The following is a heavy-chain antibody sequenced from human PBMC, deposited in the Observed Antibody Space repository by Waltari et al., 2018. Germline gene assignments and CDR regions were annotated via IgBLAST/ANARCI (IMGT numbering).Heavy chain of an antibody. D-gene: IGHD6-19*01. CDR2: IYHSGST. CDR3: ARVRLYSSGWDDAFDI. V-gene: IGHV4-38-2*01. J-gene: IGHJ3*02. Sequence: QVQLQESGPGLVKPSETLSLTCAVSGYSISSGYYWGWIRQPPGKGLEWIGSIYHSGSTYYNPSLKSRVTISVDTSKNQFSLKLSSVTAADTAVYYCARVRLYSSGWDDAFDIWGQGTMVTVSS. CDR1: GYSISSGYY.